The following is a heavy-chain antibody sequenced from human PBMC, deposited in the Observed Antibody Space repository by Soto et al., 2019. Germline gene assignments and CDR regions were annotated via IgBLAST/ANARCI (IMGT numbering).Heavy chain of an antibody. CDR1: GGSVSSGSYY. V-gene: IGHV4-61*01. Sequence: SETLSLTCTVSGGSVSSGSYYWSWIRQPPGKGLEWIGYIYYSGSTNYNPSLKSRVTISVDTSKNQFSLKLSSVTAADTAVYYCARRRLNYGDPSGYFDYWGQGTLVTVSS. CDR2: IYYSGST. D-gene: IGHD4-17*01. J-gene: IGHJ4*02. CDR3: ARRRLNYGDPSGYFDY.